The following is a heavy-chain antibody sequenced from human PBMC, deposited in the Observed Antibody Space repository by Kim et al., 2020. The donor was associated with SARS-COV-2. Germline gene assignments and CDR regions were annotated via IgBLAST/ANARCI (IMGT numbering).Heavy chain of an antibody. V-gene: IGHV4-34*01. CDR3: ARVNQQLTYDHYYGLDV. D-gene: IGHD6-13*01. CDR1: GESISDHY. CDR2: ISHSGST. J-gene: IGHJ6*02. Sequence: SETLSLTCVVYGESISDHYWSWIRQPPGKGLEWIGEISHSGSTMYNPSLKSRVIISADMSKNQFSLKLSSVTAADTAVYYCARVNQQLTYDHYYGLDVWGQGTAVTVSS.